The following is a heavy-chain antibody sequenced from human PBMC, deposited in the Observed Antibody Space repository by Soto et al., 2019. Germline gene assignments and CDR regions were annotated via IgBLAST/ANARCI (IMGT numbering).Heavy chain of an antibody. CDR2: INAGNGNT. CDR1: GYTFTGYY. D-gene: IGHD3-3*01. CDR3: ASGITIFDWFDP. V-gene: IGHV1-3*01. Sequence: ASVKVSCKASGYTFTGYYMHWVRQAPGQWLEWMGWINAGNGNTKYSQKFQGRVTITRDTSASTAYMELSSLRSEDTAVYYCASGITIFDWFDPWGQGTLVTVSS. J-gene: IGHJ5*02.